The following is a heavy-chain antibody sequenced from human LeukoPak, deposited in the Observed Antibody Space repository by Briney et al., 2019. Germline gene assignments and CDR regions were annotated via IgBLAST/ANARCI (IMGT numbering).Heavy chain of an antibody. CDR1: GYTFTGYY. CDR2: INPNSGGT. Sequence: ASVKVSCKASGYTFTGYYMHWVRQAPGQGLEWMGRINPNSGGTNYAQKFQGRVTMTRDTSTSTAYMELRSLRSDDTAVYYCARGDYGDSIGYFDLWGRGTLVTVSS. J-gene: IGHJ2*01. CDR3: ARGDYGDSIGYFDL. V-gene: IGHV1-2*06. D-gene: IGHD4-17*01.